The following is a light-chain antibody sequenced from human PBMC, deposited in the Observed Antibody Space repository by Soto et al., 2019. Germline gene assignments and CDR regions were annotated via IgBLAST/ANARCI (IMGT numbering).Light chain of an antibody. CDR2: NNN. CDR1: SSNIGSNT. V-gene: IGLV1-44*01. J-gene: IGLJ2*01. Sequence: QSVLTQPPSASGTPGQRVTISCSGSSSNIGSNTVNWYQQLPGTAPKLLIYNNNQRPSGVADRFSGSKSGTSASLAISGLQSEDEADYYCAAWDDSLTGLVFGGGTKVTVL. CDR3: AAWDDSLTGLV.